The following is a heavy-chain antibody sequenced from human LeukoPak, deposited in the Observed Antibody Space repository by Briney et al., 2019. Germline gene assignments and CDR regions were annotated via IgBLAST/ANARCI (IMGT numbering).Heavy chain of an antibody. J-gene: IGHJ5*02. V-gene: IGHV5-51*01. CDR2: IYAGDSDT. CDR1: GYSFTSYW. CDR3: ARMSANWFDP. Sequence: VESLKISCKGSGYSFTSYWIGWVRQMPGKGLEWMGIIYAGDSDTRYSPSFQGQVTISVDKSISTAYLQWSSLKASDTAMYYCARMSANWFDPWGQGTLVTVSS.